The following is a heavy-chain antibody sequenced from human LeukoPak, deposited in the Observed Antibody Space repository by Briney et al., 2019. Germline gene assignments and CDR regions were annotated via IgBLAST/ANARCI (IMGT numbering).Heavy chain of an antibody. CDR2: IKQDGSKK. CDR3: TRVGYIDEGIDY. D-gene: IGHD5-24*01. V-gene: IGHV3-7*04. Sequence: PGGSLRLSCVASGFPFSSYWMTWVRQAPGKGLEWVASIKQDGSKKSYVDSVKGRFTISRDNAKNSLYLRMNSLRAEDTAIYYCTRVGYIDEGIDYWGQGTLVTVSS. CDR1: GFPFSSYW. J-gene: IGHJ4*02.